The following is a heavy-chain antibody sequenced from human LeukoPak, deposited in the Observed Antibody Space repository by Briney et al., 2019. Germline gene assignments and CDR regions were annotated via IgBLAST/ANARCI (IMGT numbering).Heavy chain of an antibody. Sequence: GGSLRLSCAASGFIVSSNYMSWVRQAPGKGLEWVSVIYSGGSTYYADSVKGRFTISRDNSKNTLYLQMNSLRAEDTAVYYCARGQSGSYFRSDYWGQGTLVTVSS. J-gene: IGHJ4*02. CDR1: GFIVSSNY. V-gene: IGHV3-53*01. CDR3: ARGQSGSYFRSDY. D-gene: IGHD1-26*01. CDR2: IYSGGST.